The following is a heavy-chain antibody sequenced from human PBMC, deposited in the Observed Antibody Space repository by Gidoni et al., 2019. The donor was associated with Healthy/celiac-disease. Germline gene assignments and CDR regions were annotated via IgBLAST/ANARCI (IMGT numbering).Heavy chain of an antibody. Sequence: QVQLQESGPGLVKPSETLSLTCTVSGGSISSYYWSWIRQPPGKGLEWIGYIYYSGSPNYNPSRKSRVTISVDTSKNLFSLKLSSVTAADTAVYYCARGGVAGGVIVNTFFDYWGQGTLVTVSS. CDR1: GGSISSYY. J-gene: IGHJ4*02. CDR3: ARGGVAGGVIVNTFFDY. CDR2: IYYSGSP. V-gene: IGHV4-59*01. D-gene: IGHD3-16*02.